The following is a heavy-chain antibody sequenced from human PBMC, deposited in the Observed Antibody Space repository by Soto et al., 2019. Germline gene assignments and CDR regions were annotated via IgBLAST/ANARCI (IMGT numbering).Heavy chain of an antibody. CDR1: GFTFSSYG. CDR2: VWYDGTNK. V-gene: IGHV3-33*01. Sequence: GGSLRLSCAASGFTFSSYGMHGVRQAPGKGLEWVAVVWYDGTNKYYADSVKGRVTISRDNSKNTVYLQMNSLRVQDTAVYYCARDPRYSSGWYYFDYWGQGT. D-gene: IGHD6-19*01. CDR3: ARDPRYSSGWYYFDY. J-gene: IGHJ4*02.